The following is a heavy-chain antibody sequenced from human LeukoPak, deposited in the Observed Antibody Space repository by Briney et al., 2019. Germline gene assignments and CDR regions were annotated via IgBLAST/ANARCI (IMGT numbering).Heavy chain of an antibody. D-gene: IGHD2-2*01. J-gene: IGHJ3*02. CDR3: ASEAVVVPAAPDAFDI. CDR1: GFTFSSYG. Sequence: GGSLRLSCAASGFTFSSYGMHWVRQAPGKGLEWVAFIRYDGSNKYYADSVKGRFTISRDNAKNSLYLQMNSLRAEDTAVYYCASEAVVVPAAPDAFDIWGQGTMVTVSS. CDR2: IRYDGSNK. V-gene: IGHV3-30*02.